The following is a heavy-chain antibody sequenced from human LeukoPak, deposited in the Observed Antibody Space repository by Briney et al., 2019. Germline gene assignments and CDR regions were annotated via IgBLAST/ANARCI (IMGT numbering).Heavy chain of an antibody. V-gene: IGHV3-48*04. J-gene: IGHJ4*02. CDR1: GFTFSSYS. CDR2: ISSSSSTI. CDR3: AREGGSSGYYYKTDY. D-gene: IGHD3-22*01. Sequence: GGSLRLSCAASGFTFSSYSMNWVRQAPGKGLEWVSYISSSSSTIYYADSVKGRFTISRDNAKNSLYLQMNSLRAEDTAVYYCAREGGSSGYYYKTDYWGQGTLVTVSS.